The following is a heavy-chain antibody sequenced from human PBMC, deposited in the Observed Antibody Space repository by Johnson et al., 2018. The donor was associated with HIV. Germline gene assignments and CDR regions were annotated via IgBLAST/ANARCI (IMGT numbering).Heavy chain of an antibody. CDR3: ARGYYYDSSGSDDAFDI. J-gene: IGHJ3*02. D-gene: IGHD3-22*01. CDR1: GFTFSFYA. Sequence: QVQLVESGGGVVQPGRSLRLSCAASGFTFSFYAMHWVRQAPGKGLEWVALILYDGSNKYYADSVKGRFTISRDNSKNTLSLQMNSLRAEYTAVYYCARGYYYDSSGSDDAFDIWGQGTMVTVSS. CDR2: ILYDGSNK. V-gene: IGHV3-30-3*01.